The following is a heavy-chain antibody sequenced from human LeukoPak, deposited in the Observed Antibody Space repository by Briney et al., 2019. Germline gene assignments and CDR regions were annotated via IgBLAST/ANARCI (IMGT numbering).Heavy chain of an antibody. V-gene: IGHV3-11*01. CDR2: ITSSGNP. Sequence: GGSLRLSCVASGFTFSDYYMYWIRQAPGKGLEWVSYITSSGNPYYADSVKGGCTISRGNAEKSLYLQMNSLRAEDTAVYYCTRGFRSGSGSLVFFWGQGPLITVSS. J-gene: IGHJ4*02. D-gene: IGHD3-10*01. CDR1: GFTFSDYY. CDR3: TRGFRSGSGSLVFF.